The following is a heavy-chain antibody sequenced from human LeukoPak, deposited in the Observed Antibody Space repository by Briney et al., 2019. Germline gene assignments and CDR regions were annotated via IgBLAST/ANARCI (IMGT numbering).Heavy chain of an antibody. Sequence: SVRVSCKASGGTFSSYAISWVRQAPGQGLEWMGRIIPILGIANYAQKFQGRVTITADKSTSTAYMELSSMRSEDTAVYYCARDMGYYGSGSYSGYWGQGTLVTVSS. CDR3: ARDMGYYGSGSYSGY. V-gene: IGHV1-69*04. J-gene: IGHJ4*02. D-gene: IGHD3-10*01. CDR1: GGTFSSYA. CDR2: IIPILGIA.